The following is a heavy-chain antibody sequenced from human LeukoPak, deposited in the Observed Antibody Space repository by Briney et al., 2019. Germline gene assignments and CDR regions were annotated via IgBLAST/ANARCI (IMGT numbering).Heavy chain of an antibody. D-gene: IGHD6-13*01. Sequence: GGSLRLSCAASGFTFSSYSMSWVRQAPGKGLEWVSYISYTNIIYYADSVKGRFTISRDNSKNTLYLQMNSLRAEDTAVYYCAKNRRIHSSSAFDYWGQGTLVTVSS. CDR1: GFTFSSYS. J-gene: IGHJ4*02. CDR2: ISYTNII. V-gene: IGHV3-48*01. CDR3: AKNRRIHSSSAFDY.